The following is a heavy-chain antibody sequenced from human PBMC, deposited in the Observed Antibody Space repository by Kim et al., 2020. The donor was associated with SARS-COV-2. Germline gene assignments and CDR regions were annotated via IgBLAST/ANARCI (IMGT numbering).Heavy chain of an antibody. D-gene: IGHD5-12*01. V-gene: IGHV3-30*18. CDR2: ISYDGSNK. CDR1: GFTFSSYG. J-gene: IGHJ4*02. Sequence: GGSLRLSCAASGFTFSSYGMHWVRQAPGKGLEWVAVISYDGSNKYYADSVKGRFTISRDNSKNTLYLQMNSLRAEDTAVYYCAKERKRYSGYDYVFDYWGQGTLVTVSS. CDR3: AKERKRYSGYDYVFDY.